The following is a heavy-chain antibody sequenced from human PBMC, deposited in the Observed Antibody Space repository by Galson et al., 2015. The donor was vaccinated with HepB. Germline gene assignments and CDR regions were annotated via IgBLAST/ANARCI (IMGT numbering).Heavy chain of an antibody. CDR2: TYYRSRWYD. CDR3: ARGVDIRGGAFDI. J-gene: IGHJ3*02. V-gene: IGHV6-1*01. D-gene: IGHD2-15*01. CDR1: GDSVSTNSAT. Sequence: CAISGDSVSTNSATWNWIRQSPSRGLEWLGRTYYRSRWYDDYAVSVKSRITINSDTSKNPFSLQLNSVTPEDTAVYYCARGVDIRGGAFDIWGQGTMVTVS.